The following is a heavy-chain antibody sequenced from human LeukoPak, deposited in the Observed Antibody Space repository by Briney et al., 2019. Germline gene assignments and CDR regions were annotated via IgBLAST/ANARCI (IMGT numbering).Heavy chain of an antibody. D-gene: IGHD1-26*01. V-gene: IGHV4-38-2*01. CDR2: IYHGGGT. J-gene: IGHJ4*02. CDR1: GYSISSGYY. Sequence: SETLSLTCAVSGYSISSGYYWGWIRQPPGKGLEWIGSIYHGGGTYYNPSLKSRVTISVDTSKNQLSLKLSSVTAADTAVYYCARRRLMGSYYFDYWGQGTLVTVSS. CDR3: ARRRLMGSYYFDY.